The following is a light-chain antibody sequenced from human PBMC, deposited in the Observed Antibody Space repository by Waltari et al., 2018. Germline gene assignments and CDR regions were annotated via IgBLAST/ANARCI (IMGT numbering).Light chain of an antibody. CDR3: LLYYHSGWTWV. CDR1: TGAVTSGYS. J-gene: IGLJ3*02. CDR2: DTN. V-gene: IGLV7-43*01. Sequence: QTVVTQEPSLTVSPGGTVTLTCASSTGAVTSGYSPNWFQQKPGQPPRPLIYDTNNKHSWTPARFSGSLLGGKAALTLSGVQPEDEAEYYCLLYYHSGWTWVFGGGTKLTVL.